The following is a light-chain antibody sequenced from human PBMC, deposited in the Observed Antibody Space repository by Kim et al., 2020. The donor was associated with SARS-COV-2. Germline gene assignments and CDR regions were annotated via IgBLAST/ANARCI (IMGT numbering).Light chain of an antibody. CDR2: YDS. CDR1: NIGSKS. J-gene: IGLJ3*02. Sequence: PGKTASITCGGINIGSKSVHWYQQKPGQAPVLVIYYDSDRPSGIPERFSGSHSGNTATLTISRVEAGDEADYFCQVWDSSSDPRGVFGGGTKVTVL. V-gene: IGLV3-21*04. CDR3: QVWDSSSDPRGV.